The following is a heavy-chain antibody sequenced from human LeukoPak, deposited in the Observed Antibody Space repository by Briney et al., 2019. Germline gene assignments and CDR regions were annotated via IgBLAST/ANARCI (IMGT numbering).Heavy chain of an antibody. V-gene: IGHV3-30*04. CDR1: GFTFSSYA. CDR2: ISYDGSNK. J-gene: IGHJ5*02. CDR3: ARGGVWDSSGLNWFDP. Sequence: PGGSLRLSCAASGFTFSSYAMHWVRQAPGKGLGWVVVISYDGSNKYYADSVKGRFTISRDNSKNTLYLQMNSLRAEDTAVYYCARGGVWDSSGLNWFDPWGQGTLVTVSS. D-gene: IGHD3-22*01.